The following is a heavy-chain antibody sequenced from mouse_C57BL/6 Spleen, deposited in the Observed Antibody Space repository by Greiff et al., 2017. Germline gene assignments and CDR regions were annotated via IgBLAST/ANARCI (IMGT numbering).Heavy chain of an antibody. Sequence: EVQLQQSGPELVKPGASVKISCKASGYTFTDYYMNWVKQSHGKSLEWIGDINPNNGGTSYNQKFKGKATLTVDKSSSTAYMELRSLTSEDSAVYYCARLYGYAMDYWGQGTSVTVSS. J-gene: IGHJ4*01. CDR1: GYTFTDYY. CDR3: ARLYGYAMDY. V-gene: IGHV1-26*01. D-gene: IGHD1-1*01. CDR2: INPNNGGT.